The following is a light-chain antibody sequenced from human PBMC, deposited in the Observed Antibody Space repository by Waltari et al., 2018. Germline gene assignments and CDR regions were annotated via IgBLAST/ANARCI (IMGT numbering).Light chain of an antibody. CDR2: AAS. J-gene: IGKJ2*01. CDR1: QSISSY. CDR3: QQSYSTPPT. V-gene: IGKV1-39*01. Sequence: DIQMTQSPSSLSASVGDRVTITCRASQSISSYLNWYQQKPGKPPKLLIYAASSLQSGVPSRFSGSGSGTDFTLTISSLQPEDFATYYCQQSYSTPPTFGQGTKLEIK.